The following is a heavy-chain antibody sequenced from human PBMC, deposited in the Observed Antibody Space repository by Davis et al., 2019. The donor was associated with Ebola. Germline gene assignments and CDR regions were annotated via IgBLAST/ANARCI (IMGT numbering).Heavy chain of an antibody. D-gene: IGHD2-8*02. CDR2: IYPRDSDT. CDR1: GYNFITSW. J-gene: IGHJ4*02. CDR3: ATTGGDYFDY. Sequence: KVSCKATGYNFITSWIGWVRQLPGKGLEWVGIIYPRDSDTRYRPSFQGQVTISADMSISTAYLQWSSLKASDTAMYYCATTGGDYFDYWGQGALVTVSS. V-gene: IGHV5-51*01.